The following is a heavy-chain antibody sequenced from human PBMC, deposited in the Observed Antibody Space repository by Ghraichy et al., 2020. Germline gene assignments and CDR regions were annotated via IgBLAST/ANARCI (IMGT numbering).Heavy chain of an antibody. D-gene: IGHD6-13*01. V-gene: IGHV1-69*06. CDR2: IIPIFGTA. Sequence: SVKVSCKASGGTFSNYGINWVRQAPGQGLEWMGGIIPIFGTANYAQKFQGRVTITADKSTSTAYMELSSLRSEDTAVYYCARAGWAAAGNFDYWGQGTLITVSS. CDR1: GGTFSNYG. CDR3: ARAGWAAAGNFDY. J-gene: IGHJ4*02.